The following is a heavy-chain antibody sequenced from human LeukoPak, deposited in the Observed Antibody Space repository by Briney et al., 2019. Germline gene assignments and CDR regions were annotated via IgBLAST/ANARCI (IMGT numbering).Heavy chain of an antibody. D-gene: IGHD3-22*01. V-gene: IGHV3-23*01. CDR1: GFTFSSYA. Sequence: GGSLRLSCAASGFTFSSYAMSWVRQAPGKGLEWVSAISGSGGSTYYADSVKGRFTISRDNSRNTLYLQMNSLRAEDTAVYYCAKDGKDSSSWSYYYDSSGYYYHFDYWGQGTLVTVSS. CDR2: ISGSGGST. J-gene: IGHJ4*02. CDR3: AKDGKDSSSWSYYYDSSGYYYHFDY.